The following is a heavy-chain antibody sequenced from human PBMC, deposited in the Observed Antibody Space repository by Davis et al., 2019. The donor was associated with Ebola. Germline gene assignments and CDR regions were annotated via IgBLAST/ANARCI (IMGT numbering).Heavy chain of an antibody. CDR1: GFTFSSYS. D-gene: IGHD5-24*01. J-gene: IGHJ4*01. V-gene: IGHV3-21*01. CDR2: ISSSSSYI. Sequence: GESLKISCAASGFTFSSYSMNWVRQAPGKGLEWVSSISSSSSYIYYADSVKGRFIISRDNAKNSLYLQMNSLRAEDTAVYYCARGREMATTIDYWGQGTLVTVSS. CDR3: ARGREMATTIDY.